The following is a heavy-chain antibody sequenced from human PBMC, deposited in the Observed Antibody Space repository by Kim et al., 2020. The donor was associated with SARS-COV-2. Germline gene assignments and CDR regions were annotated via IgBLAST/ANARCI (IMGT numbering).Heavy chain of an antibody. J-gene: IGHJ4*02. CDR3: ARGGGSWYFLDY. Sequence: YHADSVRGRITIARDNRKNSQCLQLNSQRAQDTAVYYCARGGGSWYFLDYWGQGTLVTVSS. V-gene: IGHV3-11*04. D-gene: IGHD6-13*01.